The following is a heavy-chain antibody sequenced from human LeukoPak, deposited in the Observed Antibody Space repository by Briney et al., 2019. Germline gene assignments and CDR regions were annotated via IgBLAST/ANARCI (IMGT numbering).Heavy chain of an antibody. CDR2: IHCDGST. D-gene: IGHD2-21*02. CDR1: GFTVSSRY. J-gene: IGHJ4*02. Sequence: GGSLTLSCAASGFTVSSRYMIWVRHAPGHGREGVSVIHCDGSTYDQDFEKGRFTISRDKSKNTLYLQMKSLRDEDTAVYYCARGESSDCTCIDYWGQGTLVSVSS. V-gene: IGHV3-53*01. CDR3: ARGESSDCTCIDY.